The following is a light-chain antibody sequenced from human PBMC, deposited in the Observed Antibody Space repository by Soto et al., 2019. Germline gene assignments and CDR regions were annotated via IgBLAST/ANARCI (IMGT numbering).Light chain of an antibody. J-gene: IGLJ2*01. CDR3: SSYTTRSTVI. CDR1: SSDIGAYNS. Sequence: QSALTQPASVSGSPGQSITISCAGTSSDIGAYNSVSWYQQHPGKAPKLMIYAVTNRPSGVSSRFSGSKSDNTASLTISGLQAEDDSDYYCSSYTTRSTVIFGGGTKLTVL. CDR2: AVT. V-gene: IGLV2-14*03.